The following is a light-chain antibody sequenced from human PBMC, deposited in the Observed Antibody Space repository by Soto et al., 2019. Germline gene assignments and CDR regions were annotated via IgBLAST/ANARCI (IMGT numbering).Light chain of an antibody. CDR3: CSFVGSYFYV. CDR2: DVS. J-gene: IGLJ1*01. Sequence: QSVLTQPRSVSGSPGQSVTISCTGTSSDVGGYNYVSWYQQHPGKVPKLLIYDVSKRPSGVPDRFSGSKSGNTASLTISGLRPEDDADYFCCSFVGSYFYVFGSGTKLTVL. CDR1: SSDVGGYNY. V-gene: IGLV2-11*01.